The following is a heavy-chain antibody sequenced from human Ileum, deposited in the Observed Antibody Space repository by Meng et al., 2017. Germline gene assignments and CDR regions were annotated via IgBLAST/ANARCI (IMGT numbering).Heavy chain of an antibody. D-gene: IGHD3-22*01. CDR2: ISGYNGNT. CDR3: ARRSSGYQAGLNLNDY. J-gene: IGHJ4*02. CDR1: GYNFTSYG. Sequence: QVQVVQSGAEVKKPGASVKVSCKASGYNFTSYGISWVRQAPGQGLEYMGWISGYNGNTNYVEKFQGRVTMTTDTSTRTAYMELRSLRSDDTAVYYCARRSSGYQAGLNLNDYWGQGTLVTVSS. V-gene: IGHV1-18*01.